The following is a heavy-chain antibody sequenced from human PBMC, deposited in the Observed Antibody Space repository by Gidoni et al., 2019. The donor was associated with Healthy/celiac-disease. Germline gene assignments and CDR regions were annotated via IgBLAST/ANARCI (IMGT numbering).Heavy chain of an antibody. CDR2: ISYDGSNK. CDR1: FSSYA. CDR3: ARNSAAGPTIRNWFDP. J-gene: IGHJ5*02. D-gene: IGHD6-13*01. Sequence: FSSYAMHWVRQAPGKGLEWVAVISYDGSNKYYADSVKGRFTISRDNSKNTLYLQMNSLRAEDTAVYYCARNSAAGPTIRNWFDPWGQGTLVTVSS. V-gene: IGHV3-30-3*01.